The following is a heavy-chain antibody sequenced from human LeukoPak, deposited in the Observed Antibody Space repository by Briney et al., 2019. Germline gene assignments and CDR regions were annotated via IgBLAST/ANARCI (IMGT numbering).Heavy chain of an antibody. CDR1: GYSFTSYW. CDR3: ARQGRSTVTGIDY. Sequence: GESLQISCQGSGYSFTSYWIGWVRQMPGKGLEWMGIIYPGDSDTRYSPSFQGQVTISADKSISTAYLQWSSLKASDTAMYYCARQGRSTVTGIDYWGQGTLVTVSS. D-gene: IGHD4-17*01. J-gene: IGHJ4*02. CDR2: IYPGDSDT. V-gene: IGHV5-51*01.